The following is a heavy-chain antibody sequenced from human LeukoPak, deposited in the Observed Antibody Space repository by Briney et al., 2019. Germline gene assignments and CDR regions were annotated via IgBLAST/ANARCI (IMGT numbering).Heavy chain of an antibody. J-gene: IGHJ4*02. V-gene: IGHV3-11*01. Sequence: PGGSLRLSCAVSGFTFSDYYMSWIRQAPGKGPEWISYISSSGSTVYYADSVKGRFTISRDNARKSLYLQMNSLRADDTAVYYCARVRGYSSGWEDYWGQGTLVTVSS. CDR3: ARVRGYSSGWEDY. D-gene: IGHD6-19*01. CDR2: ISSSGSTV. CDR1: GFTFSDYY.